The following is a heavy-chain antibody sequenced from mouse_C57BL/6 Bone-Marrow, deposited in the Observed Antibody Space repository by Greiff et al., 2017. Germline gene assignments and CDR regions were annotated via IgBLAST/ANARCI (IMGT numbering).Heavy chain of an antibody. D-gene: IGHD1-1*01. J-gene: IGHJ4*01. CDR3: ARLYYYGSSYAMDY. CDR2: INSDGGST. Sequence: VQLKESGGGLVQPGESLKLSCESNEYEFPSHDMSWVRKTPEKRLELVAAINSDGGSTYYPDTMERRFIIARDNTKKTLDLQMSSLRSEDTALYYCARLYYYGSSYAMDYWGQGTSVTVSS. V-gene: IGHV5-2*01. CDR1: EYEFPSHD.